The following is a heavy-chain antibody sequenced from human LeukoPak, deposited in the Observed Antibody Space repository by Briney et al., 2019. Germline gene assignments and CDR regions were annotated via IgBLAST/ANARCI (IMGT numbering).Heavy chain of an antibody. CDR3: ARDSYYYDSSGWYYFDY. CDR2: IYTSGST. V-gene: IGHV4-4*07. J-gene: IGHJ4*02. Sequence: SETLSLTCTVSGGPISSYYWSWIRQPAGKGLEWIGRIYTSGSTNYNPSLKSRVTMSVDTSKNQFSLKLSSVTAADTAVYYCARDSYYYDSSGWYYFDYWGQGTLVTVSS. D-gene: IGHD3-22*01. CDR1: GGPISSYY.